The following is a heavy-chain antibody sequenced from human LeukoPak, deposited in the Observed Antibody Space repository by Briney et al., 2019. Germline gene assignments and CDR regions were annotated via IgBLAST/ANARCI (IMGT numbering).Heavy chain of an antibody. J-gene: IGHJ4*02. CDR3: ARDGDYYGSGSLGFDY. Sequence: GGSLRLSCAASGFTFSSYGMHWVRQAPGKGLEWVAVISYDGSNKYYGDSVKGRFTISRDNSKNTLYLQMNSLRAEDAAVYYCARDGDYYGSGSLGFDYWGQGTLVTVSS. D-gene: IGHD3-10*01. CDR1: GFTFSSYG. CDR2: ISYDGSNK. V-gene: IGHV3-30*03.